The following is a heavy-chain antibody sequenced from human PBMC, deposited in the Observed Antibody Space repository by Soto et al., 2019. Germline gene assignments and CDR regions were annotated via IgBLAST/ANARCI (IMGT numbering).Heavy chain of an antibody. V-gene: IGHV4-30-4*01. CDR3: ARHEGSGWYDY. D-gene: IGHD6-19*01. J-gene: IGHJ4*02. CDR2: IYYSGST. Sequence: PSETLSLTCTVSGGSISSGDYYWSWIRQPPGKGLEWIGYIYYSGSTYYNPSLKSRVTISVDTSKNQFSLKLSSVTAADTAVYYCARHEGSGWYDYWGQGTLVTVSS. CDR1: GGSISSGDYY.